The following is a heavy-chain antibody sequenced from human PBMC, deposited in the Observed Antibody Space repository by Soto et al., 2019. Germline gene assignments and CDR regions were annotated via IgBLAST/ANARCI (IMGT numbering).Heavy chain of an antibody. J-gene: IGHJ6*02. CDR1: GFTFGDYA. Sequence: GGSLRLSCTASGFTFGDYAMSWFRQAPGKGLEWVGFIRSKAYGGTTEYAASVKGRFTISRDDSKSIAYLQMNSLKTEDTAVYYSDSSSGYSDYYYYVMDVWGQGNTVTVCS. V-gene: IGHV3-49*03. D-gene: IGHD3-22*01. CDR3: DSSSGYSDYYYYVMDV. CDR2: IRSKAYGGTT.